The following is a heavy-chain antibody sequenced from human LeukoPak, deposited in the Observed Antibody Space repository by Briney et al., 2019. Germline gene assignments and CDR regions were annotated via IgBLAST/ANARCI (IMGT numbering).Heavy chain of an antibody. CDR1: GFTFDDYG. D-gene: IGHD3-22*01. J-gene: IGHJ6*03. CDR2: INWNGGST. Sequence: GGSLRLSCAASGFTFDDYGMSWVRQAPGKGLEWVSGINWNGGSTGYADSVEGRFTISRDNAKNSLYLQMNSLRAEDTALYYCARVRYYDSSGYYKRWYYYMDVWGKGTTVTVSS. V-gene: IGHV3-20*04. CDR3: ARVRYYDSSGYYKRWYYYMDV.